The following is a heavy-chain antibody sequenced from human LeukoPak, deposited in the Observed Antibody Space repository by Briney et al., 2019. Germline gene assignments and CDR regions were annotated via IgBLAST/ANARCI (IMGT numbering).Heavy chain of an antibody. J-gene: IGHJ4*02. CDR2: ISGSGGST. V-gene: IGHV3-23*01. Sequence: GGSLRLSCAASGFTFSSYAMSWVRQAPGKGLEWVSAISGSGGSTYYADSVKGRFTISRDNSKNTLYLQMNSLRAEDTAVYYCAKGSRYDFWSGYYDWGQGTLVPVSS. D-gene: IGHD3-3*01. CDR3: AKGSRYDFWSGYYD. CDR1: GFTFSSYA.